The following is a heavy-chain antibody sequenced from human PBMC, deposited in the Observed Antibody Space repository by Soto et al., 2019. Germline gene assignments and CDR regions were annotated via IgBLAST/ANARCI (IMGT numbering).Heavy chain of an antibody. Sequence: QITLKESGPTLVKPTQTLTLTCTFSGFSLSTSGVGVGWIRQPPGKALEWLALIYWDDDKRYSPSLKSRLTIPKDTSKHHVVLTMTNMDPVDTATYYRAHQVLDYGDYVTPSRWFDPWGQGTLVTVSS. D-gene: IGHD4-17*01. J-gene: IGHJ5*02. CDR1: GFSLSTSGVG. CDR2: IYWDDDK. V-gene: IGHV2-5*02. CDR3: AHQVLDYGDYVTPSRWFDP.